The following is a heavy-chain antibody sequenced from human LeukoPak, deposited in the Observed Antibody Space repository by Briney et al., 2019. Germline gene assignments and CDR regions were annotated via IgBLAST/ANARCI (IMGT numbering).Heavy chain of an antibody. Sequence: PGGSMRLSCAASGFTFSNYNMKWVRHAPGKGREWVSSITTSNTYIYYTDSVKGRFTTSRDNATNSLYMHINSLRAHDTAVYYCSGSGWPPDAFDIWGQGTVVTVSS. J-gene: IGHJ3*02. V-gene: IGHV3-21*01. D-gene: IGHD6-19*01. CDR2: ITTSNTYI. CDR1: GFTFSNYN. CDR3: SGSGWPPDAFDI.